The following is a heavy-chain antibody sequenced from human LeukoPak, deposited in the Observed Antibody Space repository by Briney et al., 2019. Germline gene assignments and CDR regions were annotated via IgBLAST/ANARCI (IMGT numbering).Heavy chain of an antibody. D-gene: IGHD3-10*01. CDR3: AREAFQFGGYFFDY. V-gene: IGHV3-74*03. CDR1: GFTFNTYW. CDR2: IDRDENTT. Sequence: PGGSLRLSCAASGFTFNTYWMHWVRQVPGKGLVWVSRIDRDENTTTYADSVKGRFTISRDNAKNTLYLQMNSLRAEDTAVYYCAREAFQFGGYFFDYWGQGTLVTVSS. J-gene: IGHJ4*02.